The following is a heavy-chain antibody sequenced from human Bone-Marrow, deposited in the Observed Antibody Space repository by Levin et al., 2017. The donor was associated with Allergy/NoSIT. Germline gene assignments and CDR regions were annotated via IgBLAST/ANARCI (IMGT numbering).Heavy chain of an antibody. J-gene: IGHJ5*02. CDR3: ARANYGDYSDWFDP. Sequence: SQTLSLTCTVSGGSISSYYWSWIRQPPGKGLEWIGYIYYSGSTNYNPSLKSRVTISVDTSKNQFSLKLSSVTAADTAVYYCARANYGDYSDWFDPWGQGTLVTVSS. CDR2: IYYSGST. D-gene: IGHD4-17*01. V-gene: IGHV4-59*01. CDR1: GGSISSYY.